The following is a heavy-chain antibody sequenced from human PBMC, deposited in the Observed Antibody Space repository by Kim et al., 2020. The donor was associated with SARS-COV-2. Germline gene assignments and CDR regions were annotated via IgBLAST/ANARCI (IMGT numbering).Heavy chain of an antibody. CDR3: ARVTSHILDY. D-gene: IGHD2-2*01. J-gene: IGHJ4*02. CDR2: IYYSGST. CDR1: GGSVSSGSYY. Sequence: SETLSLTCTVSGGSVSSGSYYWSWIRQPPGKGLEWIGYIYYSGSTNYNPSLKSRVTISVDTSKNQFSLKLSSVTAADTAVYYCARVTSHILDYWGQGTLV. V-gene: IGHV4-61*01.